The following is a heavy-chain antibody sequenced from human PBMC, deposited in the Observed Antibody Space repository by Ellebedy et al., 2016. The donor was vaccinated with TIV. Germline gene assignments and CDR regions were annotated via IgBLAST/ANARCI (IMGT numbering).Heavy chain of an antibody. CDR2: IYYSGST. Sequence: SETLSLTCTVSGGFTSSYFWSWIRQPPGKGLEWIGFIYYSGSTNYNPSLKSRVTISVDTSKNQFSLKLSSVTAADTAVYYCASGDYGGSTGYYYYMDVWGKGTTVTVSS. V-gene: IGHV4-59*01. CDR1: GGFTSSYF. D-gene: IGHD4-23*01. J-gene: IGHJ6*03. CDR3: ASGDYGGSTGYYYYMDV.